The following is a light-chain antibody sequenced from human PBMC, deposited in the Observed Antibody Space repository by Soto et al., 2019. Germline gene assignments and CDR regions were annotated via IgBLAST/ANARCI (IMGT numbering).Light chain of an antibody. CDR3: QSYASSLSGVV. CDR1: SSNIGARYE. J-gene: IGLJ2*01. V-gene: IGLV1-40*01. Sequence: QSVLTQPPSVSGAPGQTVTISCTGSSSNIGARYEVHWYQQLPLTAPKLLIYEDIKRPSGIPDRFAGSKSGASASLAITGLLYEDEAEYYCQSYASSLSGVVFGGGTQLTV. CDR2: EDI.